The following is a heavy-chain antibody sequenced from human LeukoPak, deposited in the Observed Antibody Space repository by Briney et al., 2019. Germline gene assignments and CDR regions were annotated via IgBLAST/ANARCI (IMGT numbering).Heavy chain of an antibody. Sequence: GASVKVSCKASGYTFTSYGISWVRQAPGQGLKWMGWISAYNGNTNYAQKLQGRVTMTTDTSTSTAYMELRSLRSDDTAVYYCAREWRYDFWTDYYYMDVWGKGITVTVSS. CDR1: GYTFTSYG. D-gene: IGHD3-3*01. CDR3: AREWRYDFWTDYYYMDV. V-gene: IGHV1-18*01. CDR2: ISAYNGNT. J-gene: IGHJ6*03.